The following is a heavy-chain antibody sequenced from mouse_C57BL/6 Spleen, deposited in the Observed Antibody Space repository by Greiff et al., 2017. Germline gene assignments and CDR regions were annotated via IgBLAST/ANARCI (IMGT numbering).Heavy chain of an antibody. D-gene: IGHD1-1*01. J-gene: IGHJ3*01. CDR2: IHPNSGST. CDR1: GYTFTSYW. CDR3: ARWAYGSSPFAY. V-gene: IGHV1-64*01. Sequence: QVQLQQPGAELVKPGDSVKLSCKASGYTFTSYWMHWVKQRPGQGLEWIGMIHPNSGSTNYNEKFKSKATLTVDKSSSTAYMQLSSLTSEDSAVYYCARWAYGSSPFAYWGQGTLVTVSA.